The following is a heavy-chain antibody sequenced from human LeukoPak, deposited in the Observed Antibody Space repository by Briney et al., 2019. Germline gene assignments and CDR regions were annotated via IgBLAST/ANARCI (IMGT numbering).Heavy chain of an antibody. V-gene: IGHV1-69*13. Sequence: ASVKVSCKASGYTFTSYAISWVRQAPGQGLEWMGGIIPIFGTANYAQKFQGRVTITADESTSTAYMELSSLRSEDTAVYYCARGSIAVAGTAIDYWGQGTLVTVSS. J-gene: IGHJ4*02. CDR1: GYTFTSYA. CDR3: ARGSIAVAGTAIDY. D-gene: IGHD6-19*01. CDR2: IIPIFGTA.